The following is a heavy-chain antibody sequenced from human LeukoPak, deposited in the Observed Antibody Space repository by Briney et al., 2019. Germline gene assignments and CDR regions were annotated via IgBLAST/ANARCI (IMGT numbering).Heavy chain of an antibody. Sequence: PGGSLRLSCAASGFTVSSNYMSWVRQAPGKGLEWVSVIYSGGSTYYADSVKGRFTISRDNSKNTLYLQMNSLRAEDTAVYYCARFITMVRGVIRFDAFDIWGQGTMVTVSS. CDR2: IYSGGST. V-gene: IGHV3-66*01. J-gene: IGHJ3*02. CDR3: ARFITMVRGVIRFDAFDI. D-gene: IGHD3-10*01. CDR1: GFTVSSNY.